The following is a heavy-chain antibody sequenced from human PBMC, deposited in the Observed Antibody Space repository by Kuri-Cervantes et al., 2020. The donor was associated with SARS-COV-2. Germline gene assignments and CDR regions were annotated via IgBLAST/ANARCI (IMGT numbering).Heavy chain of an antibody. CDR1: GYTFTGYY. J-gene: IGHJ4*02. V-gene: IGHV1-2*02. CDR2: INPNTGGP. CDR3: ARVYGGPLDY. Sequence: ASVKVSCKASGYTFTGYYIHWVRQAPGQGLEWMGWINPNTGGPNYAQKFQGRVTMTRDTSTSTAYMELSSLRSEDTAVYYCARVYGGPLDYWGQGTLVTVSS. D-gene: IGHD4-23*01.